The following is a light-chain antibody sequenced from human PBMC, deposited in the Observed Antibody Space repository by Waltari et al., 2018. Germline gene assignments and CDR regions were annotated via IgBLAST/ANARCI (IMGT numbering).Light chain of an antibody. V-gene: IGLV2-14*01. J-gene: IGLJ3*02. CDR1: RSAVGDYNF. CDR2: DYN. Sequence: QSALTQPASVSGSPGQSITISCTGTRSAVGDYNFVSLYQQSPGRAPKVLLSDYNVRPSGVSTRFSGSMSGNTASRISSGLQAADEAVYYCISYTNSASLWVFGGGTKLTVL. CDR3: ISYTNSASLWV.